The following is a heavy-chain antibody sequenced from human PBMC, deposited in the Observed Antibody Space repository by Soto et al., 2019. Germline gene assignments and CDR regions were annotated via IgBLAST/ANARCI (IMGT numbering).Heavy chain of an antibody. J-gene: IGHJ3*02. CDR2: IYPGDPDT. CDR1: GYSFTSYW. V-gene: IGHV5-51*01. D-gene: IGHD5-18*01. CDR3: SSHSTPYHFYWILNDAFDI. Sequence: PGESLKISCKGSGYSFTSYWIGWVRQMPGKGLEWMGIIYPGDPDTRYSPSFQGQVTISADKSISTAYLQWSSLKASDTAMYYCSSHSTPYHFYWILNDAFDIWGQGTLVTGSS.